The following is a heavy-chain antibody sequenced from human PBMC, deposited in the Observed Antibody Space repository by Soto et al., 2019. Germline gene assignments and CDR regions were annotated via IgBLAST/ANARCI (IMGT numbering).Heavy chain of an antibody. CDR1: GFTFSSSG. Sequence: EVQLLESGGGLAQPGGSLRLSCAASGFTFSSSGMSWVRQAPGKGLEWVSAISGSGGDTYYADSVKGRFIISRDNSKSTLYLQMNSLRAEDTAIYYCTKGTSNSDSWGQGILATVSS. V-gene: IGHV3-23*01. CDR2: ISGSGGDT. CDR3: TKGTSNSDS. J-gene: IGHJ5*01. D-gene: IGHD4-4*01.